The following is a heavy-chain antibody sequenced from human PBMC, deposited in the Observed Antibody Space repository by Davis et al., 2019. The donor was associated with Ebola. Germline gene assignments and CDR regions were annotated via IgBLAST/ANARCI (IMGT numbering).Heavy chain of an antibody. D-gene: IGHD5-24*01. CDR3: ARRLGYNDY. CDR1: GFTFSSYG. V-gene: IGHV3-30*03. J-gene: IGHJ4*02. Sequence: GESLKISCAASGFTFSSYGMHWVRQAPGKGLEWVAVISYDGSNKYYADSVKGRFTISRDNSKNTLYLQMNSLRAEDTAVYYCARRLGYNDYWGQGTLVTVSS. CDR2: ISYDGSNK.